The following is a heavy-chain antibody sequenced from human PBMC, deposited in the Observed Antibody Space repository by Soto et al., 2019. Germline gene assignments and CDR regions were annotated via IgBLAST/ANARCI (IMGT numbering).Heavy chain of an antibody. CDR1: GDSVSSNSAA. V-gene: IGHV6-1*01. D-gene: IGHD1-1*01. Sequence: SQTLSLTCAISGDSVSSNSAAWNWIRQSPSRGLELLGRTYYKSKWYNDYAVSVNSRITVNPDTSKNQFSLRLNSVTPEDTAVYYCAREVDDGPNWLDPWGQGTLVTVSS. CDR3: AREVDDGPNWLDP. CDR2: TYYKSKWYN. J-gene: IGHJ5*02.